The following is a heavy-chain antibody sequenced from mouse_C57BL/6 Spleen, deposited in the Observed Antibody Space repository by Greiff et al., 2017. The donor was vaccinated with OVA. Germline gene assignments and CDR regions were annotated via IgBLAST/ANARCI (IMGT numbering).Heavy chain of an antibody. CDR3: WRVLLLRYWYFDV. V-gene: IGHV8-2*01. D-gene: IGHD1-1*01. CDR1: ISLRTSGMGL. Sequence: QVTLKECGPGILQPSQTLSLACTFSGISLRTSGMGLSWLRQPSGKALEWLASLWNNANYSNPSLTSRLTISKETSNYQVFLKLTSVDTADSATYYGAWRVLLLRYWYFDVWGTGTTVTVSS. J-gene: IGHJ1*03. CDR2: WNNANY.